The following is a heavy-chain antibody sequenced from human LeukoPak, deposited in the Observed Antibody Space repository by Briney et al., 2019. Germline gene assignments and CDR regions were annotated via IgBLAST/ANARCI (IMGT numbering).Heavy chain of an antibody. Sequence: SETLSLTRAVSGGSISSSQWWSWVRQPPGKGLEWIGEIYHSGSTNYNPSLKSRVTISVDKSKNQFSLKLSSVTAADTAVYYCARAVTTVDDAFDIWGQGTMVTVSS. CDR3: ARAVTTVDDAFDI. D-gene: IGHD4-23*01. CDR1: GGSISSSQW. J-gene: IGHJ3*02. V-gene: IGHV4-4*02. CDR2: IYHSGST.